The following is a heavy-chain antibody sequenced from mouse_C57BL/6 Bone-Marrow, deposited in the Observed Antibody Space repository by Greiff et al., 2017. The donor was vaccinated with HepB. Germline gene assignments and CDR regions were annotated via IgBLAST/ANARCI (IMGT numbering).Heavy chain of an antibody. Sequence: EVKLMESGGGLVQPGGSLKLSCAASGFTFSDYYMYWVRQTPEKRLEWVAYISNGGGRTYYPDTVKGRFTISRDNAKNTLYLQMSRLKSEDTAMYYCARIVPIDYWGQGTTLTVSS. CDR2: ISNGGGRT. CDR1: GFTFSDYY. CDR3: ARIVPIDY. V-gene: IGHV5-12*01. J-gene: IGHJ2*01. D-gene: IGHD2-5*01.